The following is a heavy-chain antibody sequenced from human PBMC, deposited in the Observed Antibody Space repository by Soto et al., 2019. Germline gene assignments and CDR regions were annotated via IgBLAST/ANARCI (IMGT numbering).Heavy chain of an antibody. Sequence: QVQLVESGGGVVQPGRSLRLSCAASGFTFSSYGMHWVRQAPGKGLEWVAVIWYDGSNKYYADSVKGRFTISRDNSKNTLYLHMNSLRSDATAVYYCARDPTCQGRIQLWYDYWGQGIMVTVSS. CDR2: IWYDGSNK. CDR1: GFTFSSYG. V-gene: IGHV3-33*01. J-gene: IGHJ4*02. CDR3: ARDPTCQGRIQLWYDY. D-gene: IGHD5-18*01.